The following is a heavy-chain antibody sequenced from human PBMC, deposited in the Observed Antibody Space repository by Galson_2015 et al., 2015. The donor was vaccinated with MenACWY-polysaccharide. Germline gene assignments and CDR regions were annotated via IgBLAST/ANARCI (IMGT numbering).Heavy chain of an antibody. J-gene: IGHJ4*02. CDR1: GFTFSSYS. CDR2: ISSGGTI. Sequence: SLRLSCAASGFTFSSYSMNWVRQAPGKGLEWVSYISSGGTIYYADSVKGRFTISRDNAKNSLYLQMNSLRDDDTAVYYCARVLKGLVGATPDCWGQGPLVTVSS. D-gene: IGHD1-26*01. V-gene: IGHV3-48*02. CDR3: ARVLKGLVGATPDC.